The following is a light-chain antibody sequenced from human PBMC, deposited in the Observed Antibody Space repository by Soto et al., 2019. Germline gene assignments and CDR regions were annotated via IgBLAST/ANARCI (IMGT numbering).Light chain of an antibody. CDR1: QSVDTTF. J-gene: IGKJ1*01. V-gene: IGKV3-20*01. Sequence: IVLTQSPGSLSLSPEQRATLSCRASQSVDTTFFAWYQKKPGQAPRLLIYGASKRSTGIPDRFSGSGSGTDFTLIISRLEPEDFAVYYCQQYMSSVTFGQGTKVAIK. CDR3: QQYMSSVT. CDR2: GAS.